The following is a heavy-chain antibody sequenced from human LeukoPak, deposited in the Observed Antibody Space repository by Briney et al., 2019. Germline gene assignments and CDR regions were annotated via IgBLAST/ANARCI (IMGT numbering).Heavy chain of an antibody. CDR3: AREGFQLLWFGELPSSFDY. J-gene: IGHJ4*02. Sequence: GGSLRLSCAASGFTFSSYWMSWVRQAPGKGLEWVANIKQDGSEKYYVDSVKGRFTISRDNAKNSLYLQMNSLRAEDTAVYYCAREGFQLLWFGELPSSFDYWGQGTLVTVSS. CDR1: GFTFSSYW. CDR2: IKQDGSEK. V-gene: IGHV3-7*01. D-gene: IGHD3-10*01.